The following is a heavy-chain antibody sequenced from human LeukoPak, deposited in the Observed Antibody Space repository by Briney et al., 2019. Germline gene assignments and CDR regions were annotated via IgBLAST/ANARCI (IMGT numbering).Heavy chain of an antibody. D-gene: IGHD3-10*01. CDR2: TYYRSKWHS. CDR1: GDSVSSKSAA. J-gene: IGHJ4*02. CDR3: ARMVGLVSDF. Sequence: SQTLSLTCAISGDSVSSKSAAWNWIRQSPSRGLEWLGRTYYRSKWHSYYAPSVKSRITINPDTSKNQFSLQLKSVTPEDTAVYYCARMVGLVSDFWGQGTLVIVSS. V-gene: IGHV6-1*01.